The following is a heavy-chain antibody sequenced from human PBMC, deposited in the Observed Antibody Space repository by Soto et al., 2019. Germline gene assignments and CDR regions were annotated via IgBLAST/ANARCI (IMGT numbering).Heavy chain of an antibody. D-gene: IGHD2-2*01. J-gene: IGHJ6*02. CDR1: GFTSSSYW. Sequence: GGSLRLSCAASGFTSSSYWMSWVRQAPGKGLEWVVNIKQDGSEKYYVDSVKGRFTISRDNAKNSLYLQMNSLRAEDTAVYYCAREIYCSSTSCYWPPAYYYYGMDVWGQGTTVTVSS. CDR2: IKQDGSEK. V-gene: IGHV3-7*03. CDR3: AREIYCSSTSCYWPPAYYYYGMDV.